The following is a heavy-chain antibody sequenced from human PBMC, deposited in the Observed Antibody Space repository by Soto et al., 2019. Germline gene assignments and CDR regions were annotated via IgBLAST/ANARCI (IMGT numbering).Heavy chain of an antibody. J-gene: IGHJ4*02. CDR2: IYSGGST. CDR3: GRDREGLDY. Sequence: EVQLVESGGGLVQPGGSLRLSCAASGFTVSSNYMSWVRQAPGKGLEWVSVIYSGGSTYYADSVKGRFTISGHNSKTTLYLKMSSLRAEDAAVYYCGRDREGLDYWGQGTLVTVSS. CDR1: GFTVSSNY. V-gene: IGHV3-53*04.